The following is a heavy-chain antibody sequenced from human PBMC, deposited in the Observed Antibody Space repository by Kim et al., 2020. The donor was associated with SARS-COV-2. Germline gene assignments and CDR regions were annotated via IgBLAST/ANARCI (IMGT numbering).Heavy chain of an antibody. J-gene: IGHJ6*03. D-gene: IGHD6-6*01. Sequence: GGSLRLSCAASGFTFSSYAMHWVRQAPGKGLEWVAVISYDGSNKYYADSVKGRFTISRDNSKNTLYLQMNSLRAEDTAVYYCARVGSIAARSGGRYYYYYYMDVWGKGTTVTVSS. CDR1: GFTFSSYA. V-gene: IGHV3-30-3*01. CDR2: ISYDGSNK. CDR3: ARVGSIAARSGGRYYYYYYMDV.